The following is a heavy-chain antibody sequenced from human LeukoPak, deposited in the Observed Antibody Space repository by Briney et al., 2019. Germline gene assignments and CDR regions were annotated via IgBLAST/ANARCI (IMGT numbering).Heavy chain of an antibody. V-gene: IGHV4-59*01. CDR3: ARHEYSGSYYGLSWFDP. J-gene: IGHJ5*02. D-gene: IGHD1-26*01. CDR2: IYYSGST. CDR1: GGSISSYY. Sequence: SETLSLTCTVSGGSISSYYWSWIRQPPGKGLEWIGYIYYSGSTNYNPSLKSRVTIPVDTSKNQFSLKLSSVTAADTAVYYCARHEYSGSYYGLSWFDPWGQGTLVTVSS.